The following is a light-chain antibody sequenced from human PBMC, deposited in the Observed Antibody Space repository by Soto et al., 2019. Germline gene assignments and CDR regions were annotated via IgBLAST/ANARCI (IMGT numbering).Light chain of an antibody. V-gene: IGKV3D-15*01. Sequence: PGERVTLSCRARQRVSSSYLTWYQQKGGQAPRLLIYDASRRATGIPERFSGSGSGTEFTLTISSLQSEDFAVYYCQQYNNWWTFGQGTKVDIK. J-gene: IGKJ1*01. CDR3: QQYNNWWT. CDR2: DAS. CDR1: QRVSSSY.